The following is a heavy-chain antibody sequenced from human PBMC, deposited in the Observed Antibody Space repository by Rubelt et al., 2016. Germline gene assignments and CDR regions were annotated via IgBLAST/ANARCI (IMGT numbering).Heavy chain of an antibody. Sequence: QLQLQESGPGLVKPSETLSLTCTVSGASISSSTTYYWGWIRQPPGKGLEWIGSIYYSGGTYYNPSLKSRVTITVDTSKNQFSLKLTSVTAADTAVYYCARASTVLLHFDYWGQGTLVTVSS. CDR3: ARASTVLLHFDY. J-gene: IGHJ4*02. CDR2: IYYSGGT. CDR1: GASISSSTTYY. D-gene: IGHD2/OR15-2a*01. V-gene: IGHV4-39*07.